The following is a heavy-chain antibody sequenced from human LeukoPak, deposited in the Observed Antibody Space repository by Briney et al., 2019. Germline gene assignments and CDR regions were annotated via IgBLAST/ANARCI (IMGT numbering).Heavy chain of an antibody. D-gene: IGHD2-2*01. V-gene: IGHV3-74*01. Sequence: GGSLRLSCAASGFTFSSYWMHWVRQAPGKGLVWVSHINTDGSSTNYADSVKGRLTISRDNAKNTLYLQMNSLRAEDTAVYYCARADCTSSRCYIFSTQRSYYYYMDVWGKGTTVTVSS. CDR3: ARADCTSSRCYIFSTQRSYYYYMDV. CDR1: GFTFSSYW. CDR2: INTDGSST. J-gene: IGHJ6*03.